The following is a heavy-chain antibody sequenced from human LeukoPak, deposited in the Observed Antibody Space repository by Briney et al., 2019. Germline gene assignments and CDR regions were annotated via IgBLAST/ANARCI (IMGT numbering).Heavy chain of an antibody. CDR3: ARENNSGWYRKAAFDY. J-gene: IGHJ4*02. CDR2: INPNGGGT. CDR1: GYTFTGYY. V-gene: IGHV1-2*02. Sequence: ASVKVSCKASGYTFTGYYTHWVRQAPGQGLEWMGWINPNGGGTNYAQKFQGRVTLTRDTSISTAYMEVNSLESDDTAVYYCARENNSGWYRKAAFDYWGQGTLVTVTS. D-gene: IGHD6-19*01.